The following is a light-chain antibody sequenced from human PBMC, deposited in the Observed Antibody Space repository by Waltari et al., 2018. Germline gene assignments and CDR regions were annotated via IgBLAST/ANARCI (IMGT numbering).Light chain of an antibody. J-gene: IGLJ2*01. CDR3: QTWDSNVI. Sequence: SYDLTQPPSVSVAPGQTATITCPGATLGAKYVSWYQLMPGQSPVMVIYQDVKRPSDIPERFSGSISGDTATLTISGTQAMDEADYYCQTWDSNVIFGGGTKLTVL. V-gene: IGLV3-1*01. CDR1: TLGAKY. CDR2: QDV.